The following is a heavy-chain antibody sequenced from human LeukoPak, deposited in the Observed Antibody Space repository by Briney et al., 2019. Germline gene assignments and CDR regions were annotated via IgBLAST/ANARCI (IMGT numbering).Heavy chain of an antibody. Sequence: GGSLRLSCAASGFTFDDYAMHWVRQAPGKGLEWISGISWNSGSIGYADSVKGRFTISRDNAKNSLYLQMNSLRAEDTALYYCAAFGELREDRMDVWGQGTTVTVSS. CDR3: AAFGELREDRMDV. CDR1: GFTFDDYA. D-gene: IGHD3-10*01. CDR2: ISWNSGSI. V-gene: IGHV3-9*01. J-gene: IGHJ6*02.